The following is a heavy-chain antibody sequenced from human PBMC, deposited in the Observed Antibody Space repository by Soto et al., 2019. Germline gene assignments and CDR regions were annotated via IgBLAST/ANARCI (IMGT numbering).Heavy chain of an antibody. D-gene: IGHD3-9*01. V-gene: IGHV3-23*01. J-gene: IGHJ6*02. CDR3: AKSPYDTSYYYYGMDV. Sequence: EVQLLESGGGLVQPGGSLRLSCAASGFTFSSYAMSWVRQAPGKGLEWVSAISGSGGSTYYADSVKGRFTISRDNSKNTLYLQMNSLRAEDTAVYYCAKSPYDTSYYYYGMDVWGQGTTVTVSS. CDR1: GFTFSSYA. CDR2: ISGSGGST.